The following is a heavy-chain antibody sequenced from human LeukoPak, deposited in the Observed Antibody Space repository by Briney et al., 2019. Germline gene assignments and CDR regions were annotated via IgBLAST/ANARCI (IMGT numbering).Heavy chain of an antibody. V-gene: IGHV1-69*05. CDR1: GGTFSSYA. D-gene: IGHD3-22*01. CDR3: ARGGYDSSGYYYGDDAFDI. Sequence: GSSVKVSXKASGGTFSSYAISWVRQAPGQGLEWMGGIIPIFGTANYAQKFQGRVTITTDESTSTAYMELSSLRSEDTAVYYCARGGYDSSGYYYGDDAFDIWGQGTMVTVSS. J-gene: IGHJ3*02. CDR2: IIPIFGTA.